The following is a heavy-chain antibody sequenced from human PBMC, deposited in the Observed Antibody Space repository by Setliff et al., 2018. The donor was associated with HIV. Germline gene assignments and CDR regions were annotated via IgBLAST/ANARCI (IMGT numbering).Heavy chain of an antibody. CDR3: ARARGPPLPVLDF. D-gene: IGHD3-10*01. CDR2: SYYSGST. V-gene: IGHV4-39*07. J-gene: IGHJ4*02. Sequence: SETLSLTCTVSGGSISSSSYYWGWIRQPPGKGLEWIGSSYYSGSTDHNPSLKRRVSISLDTSKNQFSLRLNSATAADTAVYFCARARGPPLPVLDFWGPGTLVTVSS. CDR1: GGSISSSSYY.